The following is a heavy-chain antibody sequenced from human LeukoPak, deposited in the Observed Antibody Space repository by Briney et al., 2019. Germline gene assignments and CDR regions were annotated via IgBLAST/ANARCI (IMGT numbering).Heavy chain of an antibody. J-gene: IGHJ6*03. CDR2: IYTSGST. V-gene: IGHV4-4*07. D-gene: IGHD1-1*01. CDR1: GGSISSYY. CDR3: ARDVLERRPSYYYYYMDV. Sequence: SETLSLTCTVSGGSISSYYWSWIRQPAGKGLEWIGRIYTSGSTNYNPSLKSRVTMSADTSKNQFSLKLSSVTAADTAVYYCARDVLERRPSYYYYYMDVWGKGTTVTISS.